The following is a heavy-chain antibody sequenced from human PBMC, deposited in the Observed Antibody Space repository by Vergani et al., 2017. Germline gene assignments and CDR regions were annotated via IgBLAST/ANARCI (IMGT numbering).Heavy chain of an antibody. CDR1: GYSFTNYW. V-gene: IGHV5-51*01. CDR3: ARLYGRDSSGSKYFDY. Sequence: EVQLVQSGAEVKKPGEPLNISCQISGYSFTNYWIGWVRQMPGKGLEWMGIIHPADSDTRYSPSFQGQVTISVDKSISTAYLQRGSLRASDSAMYYCARLYGRDSSGSKYFDYWGQGTLVTVSS. CDR2: IHPADSDT. D-gene: IGHD3-22*01. J-gene: IGHJ4*02.